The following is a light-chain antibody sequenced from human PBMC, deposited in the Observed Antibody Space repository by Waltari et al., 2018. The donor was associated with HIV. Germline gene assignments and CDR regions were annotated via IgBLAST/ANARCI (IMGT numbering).Light chain of an antibody. CDR1: ALPKQY. CDR2: NDS. Sequence: YELTQAPSVSVSPGQTARITCSGDALPKQYAYWYQQKPGQAPMLVIYNDSGRPSGIPERFSGSSSGKTVTLTISGVQAEDEADYYCQSADSSGTVVFGGGTKLTVL. V-gene: IGLV3-25*03. J-gene: IGLJ2*01. CDR3: QSADSSGTVV.